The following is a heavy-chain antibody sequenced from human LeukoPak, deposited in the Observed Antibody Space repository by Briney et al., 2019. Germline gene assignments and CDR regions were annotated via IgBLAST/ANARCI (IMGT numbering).Heavy chain of an antibody. Sequence: ASVKVFCKASGYTFTIYGIRWVRQASGQGLEWMGWISAYNGNTNYAQKLQGRVTMTTDTSTSTAYVELRSLRSDDTAVYYCARDSIGGYSAFQHWGQGTLVTVSS. CDR3: ARDSIGGYSAFQH. D-gene: IGHD2-21*01. V-gene: IGHV1-18*01. CDR2: ISAYNGNT. CDR1: GYTFTIYG. J-gene: IGHJ1*01.